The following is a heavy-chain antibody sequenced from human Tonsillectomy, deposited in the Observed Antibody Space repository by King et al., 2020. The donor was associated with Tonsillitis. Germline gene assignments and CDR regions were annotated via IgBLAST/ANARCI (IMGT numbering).Heavy chain of an antibody. CDR1: GFTFSSYA. V-gene: IGHV3-23*04. J-gene: IGHJ3*02. CDR2: ISGSGGTT. D-gene: IGHD3-22*01. CDR3: WTSMIVVVSAFDI. Sequence: VQLVESGGGLVQPGGSLRLSCAASGFTFSSYAMSWVRQAPGKGLEWVSVISGSGGTTYYADSVNGRFTISRDNSKNTLYLQMNSLRAEDTAVYYCWTSMIVVVSAFDIWGQGTMVTVSS.